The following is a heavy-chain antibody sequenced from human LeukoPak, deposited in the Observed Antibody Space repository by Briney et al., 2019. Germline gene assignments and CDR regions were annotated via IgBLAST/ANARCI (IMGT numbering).Heavy chain of an antibody. Sequence: GASVKVSCKASGYTFTSYGISWVRQAPGQGLEWMGWISAYNGNTNYAQKLQGRVTMTTDTSTSTAYMELRSLRSDDTAVYYCAREKYYYDSSGVVHYYYYGMDVWGQGTTVTVSS. CDR3: AREKYYYDSSGVVHYYYYGMDV. CDR1: GYTFTSYG. D-gene: IGHD3-22*01. J-gene: IGHJ6*02. V-gene: IGHV1-18*01. CDR2: ISAYNGNT.